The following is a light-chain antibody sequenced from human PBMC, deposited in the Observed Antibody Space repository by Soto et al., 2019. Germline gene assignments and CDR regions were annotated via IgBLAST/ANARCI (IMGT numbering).Light chain of an antibody. CDR2: EVS. V-gene: IGLV2-14*01. CDR1: SSDVGGYNY. CDR3: SSYTSGSPV. Sequence: QSALTQPASVSGSPGQSITISCTGTSSDVGGYNYVSWYQQHPGKAPKLMIYEVSNRPSGVSNRFSGSKSGNTASLTISGLQAEDEADYYCSSYTSGSPVFGGGTKLTVL. J-gene: IGLJ2*01.